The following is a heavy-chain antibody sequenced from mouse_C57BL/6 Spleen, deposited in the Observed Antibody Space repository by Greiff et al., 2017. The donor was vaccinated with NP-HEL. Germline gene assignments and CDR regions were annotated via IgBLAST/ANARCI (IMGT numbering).Heavy chain of an antibody. CDR1: GYTFTTYP. J-gene: IGHJ1*03. CDR3: ARSHYYGSSYWYFEV. Sequence: QVQLQQSGAELVKPGASVKMSCKASGYTFTTYPIEWMKQNHGKSLEWIGNFHPYNDDTKYNEKFKGKATLTVEKSSSTVYLELSRLTSDDSAVYYCARSHYYGSSYWYFEVWGTGTTVTVSS. D-gene: IGHD1-1*01. CDR2: FHPYNDDT. V-gene: IGHV1-47*01.